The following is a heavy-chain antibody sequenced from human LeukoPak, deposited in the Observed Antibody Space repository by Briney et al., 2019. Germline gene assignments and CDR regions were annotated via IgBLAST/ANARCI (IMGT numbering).Heavy chain of an antibody. CDR1: GFTFSSYS. V-gene: IGHV3-21*01. D-gene: IGHD6-19*01. Sequence: PGGSLRLSCAASGFTFSSYSMNWVRQAPGKGLEWVSSISSSSSYIYYADSVKGRFTISRDNAKNSLYLQMNSLRAEDTAVYYCAKDDSSATLSCFDYWGQGTLVTVSS. CDR3: AKDDSSATLSCFDY. CDR2: ISSSSSYI. J-gene: IGHJ4*02.